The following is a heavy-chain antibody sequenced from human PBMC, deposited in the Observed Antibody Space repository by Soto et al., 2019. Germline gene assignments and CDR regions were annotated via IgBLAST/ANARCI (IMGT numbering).Heavy chain of an antibody. J-gene: IGHJ5*02. V-gene: IGHV3-15*01. D-gene: IGHD2-2*01. Sequence: EVQLVESGGGSVKPGGSLRLSCAASGFSFYYAWMRWVRQAPGKGLEWVGRIKSKSDGGTTDYAAALKGRCTISRDDSKNTVYLQMDSLRIEDTAVYYCSTAGVVTSPAGGWFNPWGQGALVSVSS. CDR3: STAGVVTSPAGGWFNP. CDR2: IKSKSDGGTT. CDR1: GFSFYYAW.